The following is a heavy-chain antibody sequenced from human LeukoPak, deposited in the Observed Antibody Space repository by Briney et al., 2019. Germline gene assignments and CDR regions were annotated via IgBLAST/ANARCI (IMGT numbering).Heavy chain of an antibody. D-gene: IGHD5-24*01. J-gene: IGHJ4*02. Sequence: PSETLSLTCTVSGGSISGYYWSWIRQPAGKGLEYIGRIYTSGSTNYNPSLKSRVTISVDTSKNQFSLKLCSVTAADTAVYYCARVREDVYTVFDYWGQGILVTVSS. V-gene: IGHV4-4*07. CDR3: ARVREDVYTVFDY. CDR2: IYTSGST. CDR1: GGSISGYY.